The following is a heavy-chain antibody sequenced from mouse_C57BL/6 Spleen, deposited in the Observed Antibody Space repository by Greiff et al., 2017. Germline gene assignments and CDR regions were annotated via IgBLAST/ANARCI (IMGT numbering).Heavy chain of an antibody. Sequence: EVNVVESGGGLVKPGGSLKLSCAASGFTFSDYGMHWVRQAPEKGLEWVAYISSGSSTIYYADTVKGRFTISRDNATNTLFLQMTSLRSEDTAMYYCARDRNSRYFDYWGQGTTLTVSS. V-gene: IGHV5-17*01. J-gene: IGHJ2*01. CDR3: ARDRNSRYFDY. CDR2: ISSGSSTI. CDR1: GFTFSDYG. D-gene: IGHD6-1*01.